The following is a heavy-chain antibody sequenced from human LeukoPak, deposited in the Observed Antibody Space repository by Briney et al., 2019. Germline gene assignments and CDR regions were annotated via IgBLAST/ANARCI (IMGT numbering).Heavy chain of an antibody. CDR3: ARVFWEKDGFIGAFDI. CDR2: IYSGDST. D-gene: IGHD3-3*01. Sequence: GGSLRLSCTASGFTVSGNYMSWVRQAPGKGLEWVSIIYSGDSTYYADSVKGRFTISRDNSKNTLYLQMNSLRAEDTAVYYCARVFWEKDGFIGAFDIWGQGTMVTVSS. CDR1: GFTVSGNY. V-gene: IGHV3-66*01. J-gene: IGHJ3*02.